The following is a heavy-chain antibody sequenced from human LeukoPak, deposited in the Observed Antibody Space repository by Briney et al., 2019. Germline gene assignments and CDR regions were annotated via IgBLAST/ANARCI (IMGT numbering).Heavy chain of an antibody. V-gene: IGHV3-7*01. Sequence: PGGSLRLSCATSGFTVSSYWMSWVRQAPGKGLEWEANIKQDGSEKYYVDSVKGRFTISRDNAKNSLYLQMNSLRAEDTAVYYCARDLAVFSGYYYYYMDVWGKGTTVTVSS. CDR1: GFTVSSYW. CDR2: IKQDGSEK. J-gene: IGHJ6*03. D-gene: IGHD3-10*01. CDR3: ARDLAVFSGYYYYYMDV.